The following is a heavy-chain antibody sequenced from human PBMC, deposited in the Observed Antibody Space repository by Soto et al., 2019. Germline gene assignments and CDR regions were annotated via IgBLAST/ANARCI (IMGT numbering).Heavy chain of an antibody. V-gene: IGHV3-30*18. Sequence: GGSLRLSCAASGFTFSSYGMHWVRQAPGKGLEWVAVISYDGSNKYYADSVKGRFTISRDNSKNTLYLQMNSLRAEDTAVYYCAKDLSIVGATSYYYYYYGMDVWGQGTTVTVSS. CDR1: GFTFSSYG. J-gene: IGHJ6*02. CDR3: AKDLSIVGATSYYYYYYGMDV. D-gene: IGHD1-26*01. CDR2: ISYDGSNK.